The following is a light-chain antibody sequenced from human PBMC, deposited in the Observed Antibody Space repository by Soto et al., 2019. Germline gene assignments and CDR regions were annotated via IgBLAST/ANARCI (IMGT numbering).Light chain of an antibody. V-gene: IGLV2-14*01. CDR1: SSDVGGFNY. CDR3: SSYTTSSSRV. Sequence: QSALTQPASVSGSPGQSITISCTGTSSDVGGFNYVSWYQQHPDKAPKLLIFEVTNRPSGVSYRFSGSKSGNTASLTISGLQADDEADYYCSSYTTSSSRVFGGGTKLTVL. J-gene: IGLJ2*01. CDR2: EVT.